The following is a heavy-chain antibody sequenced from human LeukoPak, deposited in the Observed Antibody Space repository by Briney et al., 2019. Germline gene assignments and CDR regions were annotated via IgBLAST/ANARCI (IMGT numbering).Heavy chain of an antibody. J-gene: IGHJ4*02. CDR1: GGSISSYY. Sequence: SETLSLTCTVSGGSISSYYWSCIRQPPGKGLEWIGYIYYSGSTNYNPSLKSRVTISVDTSKNQFSLKLSSVTAADTAVYYCARGSGGYSIAAAGTPFDYWGQGTLVTVSS. CDR3: ARGSGGYSIAAAGTPFDY. CDR2: IYYSGST. D-gene: IGHD6-13*01. V-gene: IGHV4-59*01.